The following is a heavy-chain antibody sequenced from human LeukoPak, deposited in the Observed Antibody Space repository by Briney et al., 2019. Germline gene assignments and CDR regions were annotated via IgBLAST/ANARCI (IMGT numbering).Heavy chain of an antibody. Sequence: ASVKVSCKASGYTFPSYFMHWVRQAPGQGLEWMGIINPSGGSTSYAQKFQGRVTMTRDTSTSTVYMELSSLRSEDTAVYYCARDRIVGATTGPLDYWGQGTLVTVSS. D-gene: IGHD1-26*01. CDR2: INPSGGST. J-gene: IGHJ4*02. CDR3: ARDRIVGATTGPLDY. CDR1: GYTFPSYF. V-gene: IGHV1-46*01.